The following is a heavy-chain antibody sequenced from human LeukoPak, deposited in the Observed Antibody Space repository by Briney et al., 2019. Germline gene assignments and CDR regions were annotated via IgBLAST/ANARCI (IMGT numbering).Heavy chain of an antibody. D-gene: IGHD6-13*01. Sequence: SETLSLTCAVYGGSFSGYYWSWIRQPPGKGLEWIGEINHSGSTNYNPSLKSRVTISVDTSKNQFSLKLSSVTAADTAVYYCARGYSSSWYLEYYFDYWGQGTLVTVSS. CDR1: GGSFSGYY. CDR3: ARGYSSSWYLEYYFDY. V-gene: IGHV4-34*01. CDR2: INHSGST. J-gene: IGHJ4*02.